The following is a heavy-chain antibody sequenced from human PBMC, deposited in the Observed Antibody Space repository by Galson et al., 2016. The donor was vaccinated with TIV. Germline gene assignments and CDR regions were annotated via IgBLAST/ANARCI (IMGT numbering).Heavy chain of an antibody. CDR2: ISTFNDNT. Sequence: SVKVSCKASGYTFIRYGISWVRQAPGQGLEWMGWISTFNDNTKYSQKSQGRLTITRDTSASTAYMELSSPRSDDTAVYYCARPPYCGGDCYKYDYWGQGTLVTVSS. CDR1: GYTFIRYG. CDR3: ARPPYCGGDCYKYDY. J-gene: IGHJ4*02. D-gene: IGHD2-21*01. V-gene: IGHV1-18*01.